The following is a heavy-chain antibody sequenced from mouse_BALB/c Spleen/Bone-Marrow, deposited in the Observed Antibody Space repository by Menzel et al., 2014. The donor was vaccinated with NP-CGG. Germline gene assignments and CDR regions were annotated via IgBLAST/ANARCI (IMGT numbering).Heavy chain of an antibody. V-gene: IGHV2-6-7*01. J-gene: IGHJ2*01. CDR1: GFSLTDYG. Sequence: QVQLQQSGPGLGAPSQNPSITCTGSGFSLTDYGVKWVRQPPGKGLEWLGMIWGDGRTDYNSALKSRLSISKDNSKSQVFLKMNSLQTDDTARYYCARNYYDSSFYFDYWGQGTTLTVSS. D-gene: IGHD1-1*01. CDR3: ARNYYDSSFYFDY. CDR2: IWGDGRT.